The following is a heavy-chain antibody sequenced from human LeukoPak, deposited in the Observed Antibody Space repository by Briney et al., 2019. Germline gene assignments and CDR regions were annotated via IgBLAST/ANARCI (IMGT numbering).Heavy chain of an antibody. J-gene: IGHJ6*03. CDR2: IYYSGST. CDR1: GGSISSSSYY. V-gene: IGHV4-39*07. D-gene: IGHD2-15*01. Sequence: SETLSLTCTVSGGSISSSSYYWGWIRQPPGKGLEWIGSIYYSGSTYYNPSLKSRVTISVDTSKNQFSLKLSSVTAADTAVYYCARDSFSAKWSYYYYYMDVWGKGATVTVSS. CDR3: ARDSFSAKWSYYYYYMDV.